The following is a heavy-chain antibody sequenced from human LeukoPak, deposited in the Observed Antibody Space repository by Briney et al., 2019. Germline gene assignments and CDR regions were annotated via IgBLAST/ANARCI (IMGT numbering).Heavy chain of an antibody. V-gene: IGHV3-64D*06. Sequence: PGGSLRLSCSASGFTFSRYAMHWVRQAPGKGLECVSAISSNGGSTYYADSVKGRFTISRDNSRNTLHLQMSSLRVEDTAVYYCVKDSSSGSYFDYWGQGTLVTVSS. CDR3: VKDSSSGSYFDY. CDR2: ISSNGGST. CDR1: GFTFSRYA. J-gene: IGHJ4*02. D-gene: IGHD3-10*01.